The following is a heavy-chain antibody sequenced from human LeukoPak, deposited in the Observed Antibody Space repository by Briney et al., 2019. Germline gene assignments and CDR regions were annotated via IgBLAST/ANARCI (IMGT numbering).Heavy chain of an antibody. Sequence: PSETLSLTCTVSGYSISSGYYWGWIRQPPGEGLEWIGSIYHSGSTYYNPSLKSRVTMSVDASKNQFSLNLSSVTAADTAVYYCARGAGDCSSTSCYLVGPWGQGTLVTVSS. CDR1: GYSISSGYY. J-gene: IGHJ5*02. CDR2: IYHSGST. V-gene: IGHV4-38-2*02. CDR3: ARGAGDCSSTSCYLVGP. D-gene: IGHD2-2*01.